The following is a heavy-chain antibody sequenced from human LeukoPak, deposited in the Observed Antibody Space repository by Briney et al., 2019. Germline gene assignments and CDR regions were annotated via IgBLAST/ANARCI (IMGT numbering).Heavy chain of an antibody. CDR1: GDSIIGYY. D-gene: IGHD2-8*01. CDR3: ARSNSLGPYYYYYYMDV. J-gene: IGHJ6*03. V-gene: IGHV4-39*07. CDR2: IYYTGNT. Sequence: SETLSLTCSVSGDSIIGYYWGWIRQPPGKGLEWIGNIYYTGNTYYNSSLKSRVTISLDTSKNQFSLKLSSVTAADTAVYYCARSNSLGPYYYYYYMDVWGKGTTVTISS.